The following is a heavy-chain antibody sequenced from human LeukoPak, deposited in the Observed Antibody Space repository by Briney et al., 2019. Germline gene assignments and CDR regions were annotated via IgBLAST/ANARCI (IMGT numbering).Heavy chain of an antibody. CDR3: VSDLCGGDDQ. D-gene: IGHD3-3*01. CDR1: GFTFDDYA. V-gene: IGHV3-9*01. Sequence: GRSLRLSCAASGFTFDDYAMHWVRQAPGKGLEWVSGISWNSGSIGYADSVKGRFTISRDNAKNSLYLQMNSLRDEDTAVYYCVSDLCGGDDQWGRGTLVTVSS. CDR2: ISWNSGSI. J-gene: IGHJ5*02.